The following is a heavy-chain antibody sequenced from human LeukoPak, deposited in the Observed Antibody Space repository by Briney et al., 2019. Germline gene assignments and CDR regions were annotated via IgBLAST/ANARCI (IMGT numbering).Heavy chain of an antibody. J-gene: IGHJ6*02. D-gene: IGHD4-17*01. CDR2: INPSGGST. CDR1: GYTFTVYY. V-gene: IGHV1-46*01. CDR3: ARPGDYGAGGYYYYYGMDV. Sequence: ASVKVSCKASGYTFTVYYMHWVRQAPGQGLEWMGIINPSGGSTSYAQKFQGRVTMTRDTSTSTVYMELSSLRSEDTAVYYCARPGDYGAGGYYYYYGMDVWGQGTTVTVSS.